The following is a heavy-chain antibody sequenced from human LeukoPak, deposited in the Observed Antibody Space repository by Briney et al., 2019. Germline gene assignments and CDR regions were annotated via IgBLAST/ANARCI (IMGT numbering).Heavy chain of an antibody. J-gene: IGHJ3*02. CDR2: ISSSGSTI. V-gene: IGHV3-11*04. Sequence: PGGSLRLSRAASGFTFSDYYMSWIRQAPGKGLEWVSYISSSGSTIYYADSVKGRFTISRDNAKNSLYLQMNSLRAEDTAVYYCARDRDVGATSAVDAFDIWGQGTMVTVSS. CDR3: ARDRDVGATSAVDAFDI. D-gene: IGHD1-26*01. CDR1: GFTFSDYY.